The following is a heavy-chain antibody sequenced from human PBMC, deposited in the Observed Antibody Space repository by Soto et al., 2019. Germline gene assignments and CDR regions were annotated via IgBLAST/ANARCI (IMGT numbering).Heavy chain of an antibody. CDR2: IYYSGST. D-gene: IGHD3-3*01. V-gene: IGHV4-59*01. Sequence: PSETLSLTCTVSGGSISSYYWSWIRQPPGKGLEWIGYIYYSGSTNYNPSLKSRVTISVDTSKNQLSLKLSSVTAADTAVYYCARVFGATNFDYWGQGTLVTVSS. CDR3: ARVFGATNFDY. CDR1: GGSISSYY. J-gene: IGHJ4*02.